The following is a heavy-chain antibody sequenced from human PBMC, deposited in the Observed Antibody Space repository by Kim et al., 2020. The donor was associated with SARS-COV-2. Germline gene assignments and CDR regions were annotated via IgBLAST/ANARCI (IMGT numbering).Heavy chain of an antibody. CDR3: AKEYYYGSGESYYYGMDV. J-gene: IGHJ6*02. CDR2: ISYDGSNK. V-gene: IGHV3-30*18. Sequence: GGSLRLSCAASGFTFSSYGMHWVRQAPGKGLEWVAVISYDGSNKYYADSVKGRFTISRDNSKNTLYLQMNSLRAEDTAVYYCAKEYYYGSGESYYYGMDVWGQGTTVTVSS. CDR1: GFTFSSYG. D-gene: IGHD3-10*01.